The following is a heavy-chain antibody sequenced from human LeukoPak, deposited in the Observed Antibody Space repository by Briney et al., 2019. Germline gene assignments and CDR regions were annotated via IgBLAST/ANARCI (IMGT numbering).Heavy chain of an antibody. D-gene: IGHD6-13*01. V-gene: IGHV4-34*01. CDR3: ARRTYSSSWSFDY. CDR1: GGSFSGYY. Sequence: SETLSLTCAVYGGSFSGYYWRWIRQPPGKGLEWIGEINHSGSTNYNPSLKSRVTISVDTSKSQFSLKLSSVTAADTAVYYCARRTYSSSWSFDYWGQGTLVTVSS. CDR2: INHSGST. J-gene: IGHJ4*02.